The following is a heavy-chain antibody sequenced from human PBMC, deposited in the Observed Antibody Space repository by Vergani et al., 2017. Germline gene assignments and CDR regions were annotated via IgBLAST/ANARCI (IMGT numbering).Heavy chain of an antibody. CDR1: GYTFTSYG. Sequence: QVQLVQSGAEVKKPGASVKVSCKASGYTFTSYGISWVRQAPGQGLEWMGWISAYNGNTNYAQKLQGRVTMTTDTATSTDYMELRSLRSDDTAVYYCAKDYDSSGYYYFDYWGQGTLVTVSS. CDR3: AKDYDSSGYYYFDY. J-gene: IGHJ4*02. CDR2: ISAYNGNT. D-gene: IGHD3-22*01. V-gene: IGHV1-18*01.